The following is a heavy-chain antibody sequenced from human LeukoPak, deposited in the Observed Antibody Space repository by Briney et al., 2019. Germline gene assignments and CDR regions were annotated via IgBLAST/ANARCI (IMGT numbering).Heavy chain of an antibody. CDR1: GFTFSSYS. V-gene: IGHV3-21*01. CDR2: ISSSSSYI. Sequence: GGSLRLSCAASGFTFSSYSMNWVRQAPGKGLEWVSSISSSSSYIYYADSVKGRFTISRDNAKNSLCLQMNSLRAEDTAVYYCAREAILDIVVVVAATVFDYWGQGTLVTVSS. D-gene: IGHD2-15*01. J-gene: IGHJ4*02. CDR3: AREAILDIVVVVAATVFDY.